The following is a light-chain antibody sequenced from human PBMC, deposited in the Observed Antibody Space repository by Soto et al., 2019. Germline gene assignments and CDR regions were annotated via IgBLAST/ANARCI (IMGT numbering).Light chain of an antibody. V-gene: IGKV3-15*01. J-gene: IGKJ2*01. Sequence: EIVMTQSPGTLSVSPGERATLSCRASQSVSSSLAWYQQRPGQAPRLLIYGASTMATGVPARFSGSGSGTEYTLTIPRLQSEDFAVYDCQQYNNWPPYTFGQGTKLQIK. CDR3: QQYNNWPPYT. CDR2: GAS. CDR1: QSVSSS.